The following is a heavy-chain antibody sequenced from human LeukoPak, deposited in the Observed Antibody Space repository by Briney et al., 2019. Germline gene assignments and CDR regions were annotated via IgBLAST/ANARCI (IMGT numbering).Heavy chain of an antibody. V-gene: IGHV3-64*01. CDR1: GFTFSSYA. Sequence: GGSLRLSCAASGFTFSSYAMHWVRQAPGKGLEYVSAINSNGGSTYYANSVKGRFTISRDNSKNTLYLQMGSLRAEDMAVYYCARAEHYDSSGYYYSPFDYWGQGTLVTVSS. J-gene: IGHJ4*02. CDR2: INSNGGST. CDR3: ARAEHYDSSGYYYSPFDY. D-gene: IGHD3-22*01.